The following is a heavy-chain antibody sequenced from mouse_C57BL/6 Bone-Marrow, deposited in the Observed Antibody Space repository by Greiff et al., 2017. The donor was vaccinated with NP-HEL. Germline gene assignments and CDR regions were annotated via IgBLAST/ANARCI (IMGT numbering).Heavy chain of an antibody. Sequence: VQLQQPGAELVKPGASVKLSCKASGYTFTSYWMQWVKQRPGQGLEWIGEIDPSDSYTNYNQKFKGKATLTVDTSSSTAYMQLSSLTSEDSAVYYCARWSDYGAWFAYWGQGTLVTVSA. CDR3: ARWSDYGAWFAY. V-gene: IGHV1-50*01. J-gene: IGHJ3*01. CDR1: GYTFTSYW. D-gene: IGHD2-4*01. CDR2: IDPSDSYT.